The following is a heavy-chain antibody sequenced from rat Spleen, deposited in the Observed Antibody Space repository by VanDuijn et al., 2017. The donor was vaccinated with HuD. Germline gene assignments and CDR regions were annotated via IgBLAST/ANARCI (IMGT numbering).Heavy chain of an antibody. CDR1: GFTFNNYW. CDR2: ITNTGGST. CDR3: TRDGYDVYYGLLPHYVMDA. J-gene: IGHJ4*01. Sequence: EVQLVESGGGLVQPGRSLKLSCVASGFTFNNYWMTWIRQAPGKGLEWVASITNTGGSTYYPDSVKGRFTISRDNAKSTLYLQMNSLRSEDTATYYCTRDGYDVYYGLLPHYVMDAWGQGASVTVSS. D-gene: IGHD1-6*01. V-gene: IGHV5-31*01.